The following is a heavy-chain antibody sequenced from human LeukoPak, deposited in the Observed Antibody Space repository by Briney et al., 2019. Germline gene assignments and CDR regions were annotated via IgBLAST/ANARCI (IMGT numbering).Heavy chain of an antibody. D-gene: IGHD7-27*01. CDR2: ISWKSGSI. CDR3: AKDVNWGYLDGAFDI. J-gene: IGHJ3*02. CDR1: GFTFHDHA. Sequence: GGSLRLSCAASGFTFHDHAMHWVRQAPGKGLEWVSGISWKSGSIGYADSVKGRFTISRDNAKNSLYLQMNSLRAEDMALYYCAKDVNWGYLDGAFDIWGQGTMVTVPS. V-gene: IGHV3-9*03.